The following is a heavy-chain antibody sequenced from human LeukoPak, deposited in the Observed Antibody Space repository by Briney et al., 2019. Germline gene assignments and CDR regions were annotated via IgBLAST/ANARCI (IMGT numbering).Heavy chain of an antibody. V-gene: IGHV3-30*02. Sequence: GGSLRLSCAASGFTFSTYAMSWVRQAPGKGLEWVAFIRYDGSNKYYADSVKGRFTISRDNSKNTLYLQMNSLRAEDTAVYYCAKDWSPGGYYYMDVWGKGTTVTVSS. CDR3: AKDWSPGGYYYMDV. D-gene: IGHD3-10*01. J-gene: IGHJ6*03. CDR1: GFTFSTYA. CDR2: IRYDGSNK.